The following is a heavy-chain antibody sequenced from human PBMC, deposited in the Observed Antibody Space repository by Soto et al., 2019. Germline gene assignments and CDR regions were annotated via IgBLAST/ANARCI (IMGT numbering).Heavy chain of an antibody. D-gene: IGHD6-13*01. CDR3: AKDRDGAAAGPTKFYGMDV. CDR1: GFTFSSYA. J-gene: IGHJ6*02. Sequence: EVQLLESAGSLVQPGGSLSISCAASGFTFSSYAMTWVRQAPGKGLEWVSVISGSGDSTYYADSVRGRFTISRDNSKNTLYLQMNSLRAEDTAVYYCAKDRDGAAAGPTKFYGMDVWGQGTTVTVSS. CDR2: ISGSGDST. V-gene: IGHV3-23*01.